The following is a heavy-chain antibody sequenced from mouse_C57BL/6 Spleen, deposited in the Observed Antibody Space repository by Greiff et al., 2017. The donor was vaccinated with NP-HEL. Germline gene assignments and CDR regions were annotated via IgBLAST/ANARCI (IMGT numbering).Heavy chain of an antibody. J-gene: IGHJ4*01. V-gene: IGHV1-80*01. CDR3: ARDGTAQASYAMGY. CDR1: GYAFSSYW. D-gene: IGHD3-2*02. Sequence: VQLQQSGAELVKPGASVKISCKASGYAFSSYWMNWVKQRPGKGLEWIGQIYPGDGDTNYNGKFKGKATLTAAKSSSTAYLQLSSLTSEDPAVYFGARDGTAQASYAMGYWGQGASVTVSS. CDR2: IYPGDGDT.